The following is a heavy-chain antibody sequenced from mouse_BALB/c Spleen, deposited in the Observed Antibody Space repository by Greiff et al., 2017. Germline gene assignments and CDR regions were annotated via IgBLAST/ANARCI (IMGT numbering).Heavy chain of an antibody. CDR3: ARQYGNYDAMDY. J-gene: IGHJ4*01. V-gene: IGHV5-9-3*01. D-gene: IGHD2-10*02. CDR1: GFTFSSYA. Sequence: EVQLVEPGGGLVKPGGSLKLSCAASGFTFSSYAMSWVRQTPEKRLEWVATISSGGSYTYYPDSVKGRFTISRDNAKNTLYLQMSSLMSEDTAMYYCARQYGNYDAMDYWGQGTSVTVSS. CDR2: ISSGGSYT.